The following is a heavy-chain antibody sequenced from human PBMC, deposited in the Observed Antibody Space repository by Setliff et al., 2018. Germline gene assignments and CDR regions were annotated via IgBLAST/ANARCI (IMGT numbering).Heavy chain of an antibody. Sequence: GGSLRLSCAASGFTFSSYWMSWVRQAPGKGLEWVANIKQDGSEKYYVDSVKGRFTISRDNAKNSLYLQMNSLRAEDTAVYYCAREGYSSGWLPDYWGQGTLVTVSS. CDR2: IKQDGSEK. CDR3: AREGYSSGWLPDY. CDR1: GFTFSSYW. J-gene: IGHJ4*02. D-gene: IGHD6-19*01. V-gene: IGHV3-7*01.